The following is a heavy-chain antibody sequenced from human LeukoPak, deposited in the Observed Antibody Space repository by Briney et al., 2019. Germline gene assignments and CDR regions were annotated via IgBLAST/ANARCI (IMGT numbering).Heavy chain of an antibody. D-gene: IGHD3-22*01. Sequence: SETLSLTCTVSGGSISSGSYYWRWIRQPAGKGLEGIGRIYTSGSTNYNPSLKSRVTISVDTSKNQFSLKLSSVTAADTALYYRARLSLYYYDTSGYYGVYAFDMWGQGTMVTVSS. CDR2: IYTSGST. CDR3: ARLSLYYYDTSGYYGVYAFDM. J-gene: IGHJ3*02. CDR1: GGSISSGSYY. V-gene: IGHV4-61*02.